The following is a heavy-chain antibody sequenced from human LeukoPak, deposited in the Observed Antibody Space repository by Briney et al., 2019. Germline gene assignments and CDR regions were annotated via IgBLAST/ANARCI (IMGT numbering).Heavy chain of an antibody. CDR2: ISYSGGGT. D-gene: IGHD2-2*01. CDR1: GFTFTSYD. V-gene: IGHV3-23*01. CDR3: AKEAFGVVPAAKFDY. J-gene: IGHJ4*02. Sequence: GGSLRLSCAASGFTFTSYDMKWVREARGKGREGVSGISYSGGGTKYAASVKGRFTISIYNSKNTLYLQMTSLRAEDTAVYYCAKEAFGVVPAAKFDYWGQGTLVTVSS.